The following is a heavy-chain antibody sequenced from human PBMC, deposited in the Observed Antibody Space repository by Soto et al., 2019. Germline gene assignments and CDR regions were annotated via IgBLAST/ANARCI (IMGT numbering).Heavy chain of an antibody. Sequence: SETLSLTCTVSGGSISRDYWSWIRQPPGKGLEWIGYIYNSGSTKYNPSLKSRVTISVDTSKNQFSMKLSSVTAADTAVYYCERDGPPCYWGPGTLVTVS. CDR3: ERDGPPCY. J-gene: IGHJ4*02. CDR1: GGSISRDY. CDR2: IYNSGST. V-gene: IGHV4-59*12.